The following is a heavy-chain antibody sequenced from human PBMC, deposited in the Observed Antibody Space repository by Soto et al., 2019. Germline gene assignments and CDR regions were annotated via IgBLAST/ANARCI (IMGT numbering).Heavy chain of an antibody. J-gene: IGHJ4*02. CDR2: IYSGGST. CDR1: GFTVSRNY. Sequence: PGGSLRLSCAASGFTVSRNYMSWVRQAPGKGLEWVSVIYSGGSTYYADSVKGRFTISRDNSKNTLYLQMNSLRAEDTAVYCCARDMGQTEAPSWGQGTLVTVSS. CDR3: ARDMGQTEAPS. D-gene: IGHD3-10*01. V-gene: IGHV3-53*01.